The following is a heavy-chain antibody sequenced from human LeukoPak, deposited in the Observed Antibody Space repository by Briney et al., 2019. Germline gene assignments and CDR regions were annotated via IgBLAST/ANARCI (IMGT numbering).Heavy chain of an antibody. CDR2: ISPYTGKT. V-gene: IGHV1-18*01. Sequence: ASVKVSCKASGYTFDSCGITWVRQAPGQGLEWAGWISPYTGKTDYGQKFQGRVTMTTDTSTSTAYMELTSLRSDDTAVYYCARDEPSITGTTDSWGQGTLVTVSS. J-gene: IGHJ4*02. CDR3: ARDEPSITGTTDS. D-gene: IGHD1-7*01. CDR1: GYTFDSCG.